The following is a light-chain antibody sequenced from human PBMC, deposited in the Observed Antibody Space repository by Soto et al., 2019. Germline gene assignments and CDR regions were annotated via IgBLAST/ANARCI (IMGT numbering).Light chain of an antibody. Sequence: QSVLTQPPSASGTPGQRVTISCSGSSSNIGSNYVYWYQQLPGTAPKLLIYTNNQRPSGVPDRFSGSKSGTSASLAISGLRSEDEAEYYCAAWDDSLSGYVVFGGGTKVTVL. J-gene: IGLJ2*01. CDR1: SSNIGSNY. CDR3: AAWDDSLSGYVV. V-gene: IGLV1-47*02. CDR2: TNN.